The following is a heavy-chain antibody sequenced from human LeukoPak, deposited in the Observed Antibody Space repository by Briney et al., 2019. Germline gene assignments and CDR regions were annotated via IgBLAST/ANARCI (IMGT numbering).Heavy chain of an antibody. CDR3: AKDRGLNDFWSGYSYGY. CDR2: ISGSGGST. J-gene: IGHJ4*02. CDR1: GFTFSSYA. D-gene: IGHD3-3*01. Sequence: GGSLRLSCAASGFTFSSYAMSWVRQAPGKGLEWVSAISGSGGSTYYADSVKGRFTISRDDSKNTLYLQMNSLRAEDTAVYYCAKDRGLNDFWSGYSYGYWGQGTLVTVSS. V-gene: IGHV3-23*01.